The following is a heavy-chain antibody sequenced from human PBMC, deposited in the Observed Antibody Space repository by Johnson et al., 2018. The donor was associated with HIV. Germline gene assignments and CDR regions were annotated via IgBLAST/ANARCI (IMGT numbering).Heavy chain of an antibody. CDR1: GFTVSSNY. Sequence: VQLVESGGGLVQPGGSLRLSCAASGFTVSSNYMYWVRQAPGKGLEWVSVIYSGGTTYYADSVKGRFIISRDISSNTVFLQMNSLRAEDTAVYYCARDREVVRGVRAFDIWGQGTMVAVSS. J-gene: IGHJ3*02. V-gene: IGHV3-66*01. CDR3: ARDREVVRGVRAFDI. CDR2: IYSGGTT. D-gene: IGHD3-10*01.